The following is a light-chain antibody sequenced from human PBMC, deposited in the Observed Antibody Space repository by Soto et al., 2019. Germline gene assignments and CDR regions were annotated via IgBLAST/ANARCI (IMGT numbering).Light chain of an antibody. CDR1: QTISSW. J-gene: IGKJ4*01. V-gene: IGKV1-39*01. CDR3: QQSYTTPLT. CDR2: DAS. Sequence: DIQMTQSTSTLSGSVGDRVTVTCRASQTISSWLAWYQQTPGTAPKLLIYDASSLQSGVPSRFSGSGSGTNFTLTMSSLQPEDFATYYCQQSYTTPLTFGGGTKVDIK.